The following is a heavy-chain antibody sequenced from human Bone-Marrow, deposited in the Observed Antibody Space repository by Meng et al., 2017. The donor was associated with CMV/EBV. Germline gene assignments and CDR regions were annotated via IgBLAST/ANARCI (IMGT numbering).Heavy chain of an antibody. J-gene: IGHJ6*02. D-gene: IGHD2-2*01. CDR1: GYTFTSYS. Sequence: ASVKVSCKASGYTFTSYSISWVRQAPGQGLEWMGWISAYNGNTNYAQKLQGRVTMTTDTSTSTAYMELRSLRSDDTAVYYCARAVVVVPAAIQYYYYGMDVWGQGTTATVSS. CDR3: ARAVVVVPAAIQYYYYGMDV. V-gene: IGHV1-18*01. CDR2: ISAYNGNT.